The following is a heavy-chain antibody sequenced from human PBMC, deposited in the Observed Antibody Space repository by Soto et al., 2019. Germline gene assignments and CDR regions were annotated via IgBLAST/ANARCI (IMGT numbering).Heavy chain of an antibody. D-gene: IGHD4-17*01. Sequence: EVQLLESGGGLVQPGGSLRLCCVATGFTLSTYAMSWVRQAPGKGLEWVSGISDSGVSTYHSDSVKGRFTISRDDSKKTLYLQMNSLRVEDMAIYYCARAGHDYGDYWLYYFDSWGQGAQVTVSS. J-gene: IGHJ4*02. V-gene: IGHV3-23*01. CDR3: ARAGHDYGDYWLYYFDS. CDR2: ISDSGVST. CDR1: GFTLSTYA.